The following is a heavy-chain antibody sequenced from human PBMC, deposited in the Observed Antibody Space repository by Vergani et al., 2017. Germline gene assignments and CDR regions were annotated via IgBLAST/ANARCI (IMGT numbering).Heavy chain of an antibody. J-gene: IGHJ5*02. CDR3: ARDLRLLYNRFDP. CDR1: GFTFNQYG. V-gene: IGHV3-33*01. CDR2: TWYDGNNK. D-gene: IGHD1-14*01. Sequence: QVQLVESGGGVVQPGRSLRLSCAAAGFTFNQYGMHWVRQAPGKGLEWVAVTWYDGNNKQYADSVKGRFTISRDNSKSTMYLQMNSLRDEATVVYYCARDLRLLYNRFDPWGQGTLVTVSS.